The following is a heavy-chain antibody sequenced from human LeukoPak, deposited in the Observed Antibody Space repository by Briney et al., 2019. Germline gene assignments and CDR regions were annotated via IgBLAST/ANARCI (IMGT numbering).Heavy chain of an antibody. CDR2: MDADGSNT. J-gene: IGHJ6*03. V-gene: IGHV3-74*01. CDR3: AGSFGGHSGYNSAYYYYYYMDV. Sequence: GGSLRLSCVASGFTFKNSWMHWVRQAPGKGLVWVSRMDADGSNTHYVDSVKGRFTISRDNAKDTLYLQMNSLRAEDTAVYYCAGSFGGHSGYNSAYYYYYYMDVWGKGTTVTVSS. CDR1: GFTFKNSW. D-gene: IGHD5-12*01.